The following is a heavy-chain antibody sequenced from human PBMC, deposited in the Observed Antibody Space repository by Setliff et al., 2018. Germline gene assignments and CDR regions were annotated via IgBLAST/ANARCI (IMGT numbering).Heavy chain of an antibody. D-gene: IGHD3-10*01. J-gene: IGHJ5*02. Sequence: GESLKIPCKGSGYSFTSYWIGWVRQMPGKGLEWMGIIYPGDSDTRYSPSFQGQVTISADKSISTAYLQWSSLKASDTAMYYCARVRGLLWFGDNNWFDPWGQGTLVTVSS. CDR1: GYSFTSYW. CDR2: IYPGDSDT. V-gene: IGHV5-51*01. CDR3: ARVRGLLWFGDNNWFDP.